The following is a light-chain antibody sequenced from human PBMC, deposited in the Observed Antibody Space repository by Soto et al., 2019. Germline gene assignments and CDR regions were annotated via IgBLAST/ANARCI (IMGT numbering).Light chain of an antibody. CDR1: SSDFGGYNY. CDR3: SSYTSSGTRV. J-gene: IGLJ3*02. V-gene: IGLV2-14*01. CDR2: EVS. Sequence: QSALTQPASVSGSPGQSITISCTGTSSDFGGYNYVSWYQHHPGKAPKLMIYEVSNRPSGVSNRFSGSKSGNTASLTISGLQPEDEADYYCSSYTSSGTRVFGGGTKLTVL.